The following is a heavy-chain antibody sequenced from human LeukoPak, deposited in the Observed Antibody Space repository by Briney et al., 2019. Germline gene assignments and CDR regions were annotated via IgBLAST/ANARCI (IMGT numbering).Heavy chain of an antibody. CDR1: GYSLTSYW. CDR2: IDPSDSYT. J-gene: IGHJ4*02. V-gene: IGHV5-10-1*01. Sequence: GESLKISCKGSGYSLTSYWISWVRQMPGKGLEWMGRIDPSDSYTNYSPSFQGHVTISADKSISTAYLQWSSLKASDTATYYCARRESTMVRGVIIENDYWGQGTLVTVSS. CDR3: ARRESTMVRGVIIENDY. D-gene: IGHD3-10*01.